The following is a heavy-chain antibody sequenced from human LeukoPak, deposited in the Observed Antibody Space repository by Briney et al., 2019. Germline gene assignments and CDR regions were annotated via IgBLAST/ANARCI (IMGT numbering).Heavy chain of an antibody. CDR3: ARSKIDWRYYYGMDV. CDR1: GGSISSYY. CDR2: IYTGGST. D-gene: IGHD3-9*01. V-gene: IGHV4-4*07. J-gene: IGHJ6*02. Sequence: SETLSLTCTVSGGSISSYYWSWIRQPAGKGLEWIGRIYTGGSTNYNPSLKSRVTMSVDTSKNQFSLKLSSVTAADTAVYYCARSKIDWRYYYGMDVWGQGTTVTVSS.